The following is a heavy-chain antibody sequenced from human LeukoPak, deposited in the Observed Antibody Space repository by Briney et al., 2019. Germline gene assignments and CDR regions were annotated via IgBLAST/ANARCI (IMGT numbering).Heavy chain of an antibody. V-gene: IGHV1-2*02. CDR3: AREGGQLWFLDY. Sequence: ASVKVSCKASGYTFTGYYMHWVRQAPGQGLEWMGWINPNSGGTNYVQKFQGRVTMTGDTSISTAYMELRSLRSDDTAVYYCAREGGQLWFLDYWGQGTLVTVSS. CDR1: GYTFTGYY. D-gene: IGHD5-18*01. CDR2: INPNSGGT. J-gene: IGHJ4*02.